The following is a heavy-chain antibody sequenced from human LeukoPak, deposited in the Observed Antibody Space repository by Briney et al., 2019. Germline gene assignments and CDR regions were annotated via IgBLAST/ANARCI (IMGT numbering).Heavy chain of an antibody. J-gene: IGHJ4*02. V-gene: IGHV3-23*01. CDR1: GFTFSSSA. CDR3: SKDRSQTGSFLDY. CDR2: ISGTGSST. Sequence: PGGSLRLSCAASGFTFSSSAMSWVRQAPGKGLEWVSGISGTGSSTYYGGSVKGRFTISRDNSKNTLYLQMNSLRAEDTAVYYCSKDRSQTGSFLDYWGQGTLLTVSP. D-gene: IGHD3-10*01.